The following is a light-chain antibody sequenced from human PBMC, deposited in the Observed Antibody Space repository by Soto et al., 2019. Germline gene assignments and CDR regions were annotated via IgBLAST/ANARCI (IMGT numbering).Light chain of an antibody. CDR1: QTISSY. Sequence: DIQMTQSPSSLSASVGDRVNITCRASQTISSYLNWYQKKQGKAPKLLIYAASTLESGVPSRFSGRRSRTDFTLTISSLQTEDFATDYCQQSSRTPWTFGQGTKVEIK. V-gene: IGKV1-39*01. J-gene: IGKJ1*01. CDR3: QQSSRTPWT. CDR2: AAS.